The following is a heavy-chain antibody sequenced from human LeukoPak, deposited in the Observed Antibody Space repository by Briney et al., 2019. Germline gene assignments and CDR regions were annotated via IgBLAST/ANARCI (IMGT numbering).Heavy chain of an antibody. CDR2: FDPEDGET. V-gene: IGHV1-24*01. CDR3: ATAAPRAWWFDP. Sequence: ASVKVSCKVSGYTLTELSMHWVRQAPGKGLEWMGGFDPEDGETIYAQKFQGRVTMTEDTSTDTAYMELSSLRSEDTAVYYCATAAPRAWWFDPWGQGTLVTVSS. J-gene: IGHJ5*02. CDR1: GYTLTELS.